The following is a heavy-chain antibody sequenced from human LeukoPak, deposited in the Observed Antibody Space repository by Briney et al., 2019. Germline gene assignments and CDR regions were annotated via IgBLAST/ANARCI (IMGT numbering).Heavy chain of an antibody. J-gene: IGHJ4*02. D-gene: IGHD5-18*01. CDR1: GFIFSNYG. V-gene: IGHV3-30*02. CDR2: IQYNGTNK. CDR3: VKDVRRGYNFGYDQFAY. Sequence: GGSLRLSCAASGFIFSNYGMHWVRQAPGKGLEWVAFIQYNGTNKDYADSVKGRFTISRDNSKNTVSLQMNSLKPEDTALYYCVKDVRRGYNFGYDQFAYWGQGTLVTVSS.